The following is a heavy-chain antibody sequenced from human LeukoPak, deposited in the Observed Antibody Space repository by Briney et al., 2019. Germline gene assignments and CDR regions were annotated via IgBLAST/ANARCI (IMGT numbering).Heavy chain of an antibody. J-gene: IGHJ4*02. V-gene: IGHV4-59*12. CDR3: ARVGYSKGGD. D-gene: IGHD5-24*01. CDR2: IYYTGST. CDR1: GGSINNYY. Sequence: PSETLSLTCTVSGGSINNYYWSWIRQPPGKGLEWIGYIYYTGSTYYNPSLKSRVTISVDTSKNQFSLKLSSVTAADTAVYYCARVGYSKGGDWGQGTLVTVSS.